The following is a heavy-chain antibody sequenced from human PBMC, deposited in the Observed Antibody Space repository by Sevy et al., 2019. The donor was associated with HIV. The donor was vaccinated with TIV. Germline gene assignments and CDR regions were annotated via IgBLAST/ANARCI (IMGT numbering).Heavy chain of an antibody. CDR1: GFIFSNYW. Sequence: GGSLRLSCAASGFIFSNYWLYWVRQVPGKGPVWVSHINSDGNTISHAYSVKGRFTIARDNAKNTLYLQMNSLRAEDTAVYYCARGGGYYTSFDYWGQGTLVTVSS. J-gene: IGHJ4*02. V-gene: IGHV3-74*01. D-gene: IGHD3-3*01. CDR2: INSDGNTI. CDR3: ARGGGYYTSFDY.